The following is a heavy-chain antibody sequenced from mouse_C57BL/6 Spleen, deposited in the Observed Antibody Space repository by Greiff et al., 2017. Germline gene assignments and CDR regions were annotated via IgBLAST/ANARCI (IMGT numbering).Heavy chain of an antibody. J-gene: IGHJ4*01. CDR2: IYPGDGDT. V-gene: IGHV1-80*01. CDR3: ARSKPIATVVAGDAMDY. D-gene: IGHD1-1*01. CDR1: GYAFSSYW. Sequence: VQLQQSGAELVKPGASVKISCKASGYAFSSYWMNWVKQRPGKGLEWIGQIYPGDGDTNYNGKFKGKATLTADKSSSTAYMQLSSLTSEDSAVYFCARSKPIATVVAGDAMDYWGQGTSVTVSS.